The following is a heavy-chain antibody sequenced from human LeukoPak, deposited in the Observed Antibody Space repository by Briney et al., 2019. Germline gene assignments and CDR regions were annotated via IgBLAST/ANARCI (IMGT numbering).Heavy chain of an antibody. D-gene: IGHD2-15*01. V-gene: IGHV3-33*01. CDR3: ARGGRFCSGGSCYNWFDP. CDR1: GFTFSSYG. Sequence: GRSLRLFCAASGFTFSSYGMHWVRQAPGKGLEWVAVIWTDRSNKYYADSVKGRFTISRDNSKNTVYLQMNSLRAEDTAVYYCARGGRFCSGGSCYNWFDPWGQGTLVTVSS. J-gene: IGHJ5*02. CDR2: IWTDRSNK.